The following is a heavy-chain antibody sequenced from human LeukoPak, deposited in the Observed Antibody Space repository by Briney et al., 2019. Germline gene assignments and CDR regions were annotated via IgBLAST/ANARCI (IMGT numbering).Heavy chain of an antibody. CDR2: ISGSGGST. J-gene: IGHJ6*03. Sequence: PGGSLRLSCAASGFTFSSYAMSWVRPAPGKGLEWVSAISGSGGSTYYADSVKGRFTISRDNSKNTLYLQMNSLRAEDTAVYYCAKFGVWFGDFYYYYMDVWGKGTTVTVSS. CDR1: GFTFSSYA. V-gene: IGHV3-23*01. D-gene: IGHD3-10*01. CDR3: AKFGVWFGDFYYYYMDV.